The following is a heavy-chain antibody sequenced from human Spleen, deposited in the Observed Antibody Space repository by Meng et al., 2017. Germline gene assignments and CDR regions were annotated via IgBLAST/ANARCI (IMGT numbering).Heavy chain of an antibody. CDR1: GFTFTNYA. Sequence: GESLKISCAASGFTFTNYAMSWVRQAPGKGLEWLSAISGSGGGTYYADSVKGRFTISRDNSKNTLFLQMNSLRAEDTAVYYCAADHTAGDFDYWGQGTLVTVSS. V-gene: IGHV3-23*01. CDR3: AADHTAGDFDY. CDR2: ISGSGGGT. D-gene: IGHD1-26*01. J-gene: IGHJ4*02.